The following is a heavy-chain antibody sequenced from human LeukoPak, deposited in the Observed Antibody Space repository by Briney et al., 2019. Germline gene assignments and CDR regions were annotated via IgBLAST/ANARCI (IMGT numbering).Heavy chain of an antibody. V-gene: IGHV1-2*02. D-gene: IGHD3-22*01. Sequence: ASVKVSCKASGYTFTGYYMHWVRQAPGQGLEWMGWINPNSGGTNYAQKFQGRVTMTRDTSISTAYMELSRLRSDDTAVYYCARDLSDYYDSSGYYGLSFDYWGQGTLVTVSS. J-gene: IGHJ4*02. CDR2: INPNSGGT. CDR3: ARDLSDYYDSSGYYGLSFDY. CDR1: GYTFTGYY.